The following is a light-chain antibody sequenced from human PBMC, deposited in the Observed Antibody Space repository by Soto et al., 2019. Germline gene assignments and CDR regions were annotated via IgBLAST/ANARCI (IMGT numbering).Light chain of an antibody. J-gene: IGKJ5*01. CDR3: QQYGSSPPIT. V-gene: IGKV3-20*01. CDR1: QSVSSSY. CDR2: GES. Sequence: EIVLTQSPGTLSLSPGERATLSCRASQSVSSSYLAWYQQKPGQAPRLLIYGESSRATGIPDRFSGSGSGTDFTLTISRLEPEDFAVYYCQQYGSSPPITFCQGTRLEIK.